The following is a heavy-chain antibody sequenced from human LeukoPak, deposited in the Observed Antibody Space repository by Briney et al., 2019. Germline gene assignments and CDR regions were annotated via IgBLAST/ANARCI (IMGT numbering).Heavy chain of an antibody. Sequence: SETLSLTCAVYGGSFSGYYWSWIRQPPGKGLEWIGEINHSGSTNYNPSLKSRVTISVDTSKNQFSLKLSSVTAADTAVYYCARGSDGGYFDYWGQVTLVTVSS. D-gene: IGHD2-15*01. CDR2: INHSGST. V-gene: IGHV4-34*01. CDR3: ARGSDGGYFDY. CDR1: GGSFSGYY. J-gene: IGHJ4*02.